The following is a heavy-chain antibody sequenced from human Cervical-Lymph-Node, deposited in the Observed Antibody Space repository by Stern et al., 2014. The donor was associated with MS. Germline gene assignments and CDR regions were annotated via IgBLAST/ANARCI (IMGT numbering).Heavy chain of an antibody. D-gene: IGHD4-23*01. V-gene: IGHV4-4*02. J-gene: IGHJ4*02. CDR2: IYQSGST. Sequence: QLQLQESGPGLVKPSGTLSLTCAVSGGSISSGYWRSWVRQSPGQGLEWIGEIYQSGSTNYNPSLKSRVTISVDTSKNHFSLKMNSVNAADTAVYYCARNGGNYAFDSWGQGTLVAVSP. CDR1: GGSISSGYW. CDR3: ARNGGNYAFDS.